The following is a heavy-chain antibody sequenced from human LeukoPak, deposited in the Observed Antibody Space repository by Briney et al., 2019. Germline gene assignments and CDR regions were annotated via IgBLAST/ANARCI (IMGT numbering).Heavy chain of an antibody. Sequence: SETLSLTCTVSGDSLTGYYWTWIRQPPGKGLERVGYVHYSGNTNCNPSLKSRVTISVDTSKDQFSLRLSSVTAADTAVYYCARDQEFYDSSGYSSGAFDIWGRGTVVTVSS. CDR3: ARDQEFYDSSGYSSGAFDI. CDR1: GDSLTGYY. D-gene: IGHD3-22*01. J-gene: IGHJ3*02. CDR2: VHYSGNT. V-gene: IGHV4-59*01.